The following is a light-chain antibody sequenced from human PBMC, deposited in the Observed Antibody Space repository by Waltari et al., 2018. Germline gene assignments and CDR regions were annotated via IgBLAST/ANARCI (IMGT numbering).Light chain of an antibody. V-gene: IGLV2-23*03. CDR3: RSYAGSSTFVV. Sequence: STLTLTASLSQSPRQTRTISCAGTTTEDVSYNPVTWYQQHPGKAPKLMIYEGSQRPSGVPNRFSGSKSGNTASLTISGLQAEDEADYYCRSYAGSSTFVVFGGGTKLTVL. CDR2: EGS. CDR1: TTEDVSYNP. J-gene: IGLJ2*01.